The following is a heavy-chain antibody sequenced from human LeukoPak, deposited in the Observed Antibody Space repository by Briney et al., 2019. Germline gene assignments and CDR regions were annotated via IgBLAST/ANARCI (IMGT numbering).Heavy chain of an antibody. J-gene: IGHJ4*02. V-gene: IGHV2-5*02. CDR3: AHGAQYLPVFDY. CDR2: PTRDDDK. Sequence: SGPTLVKPTQPLTLTCTFSGFSLSTRGVGVGWIRQSPGKPLEWLAIPTRDDDKRYNPSLRSRLSVTRATSKNQAVRRMPNMDPLDTGTYYLAHGAQYLPVFDYWGQGALVTVSS. CDR1: GFSLSTRGVG. D-gene: IGHD2-2*02.